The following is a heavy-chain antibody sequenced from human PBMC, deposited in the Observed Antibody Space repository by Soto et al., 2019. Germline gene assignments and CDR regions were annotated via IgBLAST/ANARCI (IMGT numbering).Heavy chain of an antibody. J-gene: IGHJ4*02. V-gene: IGHV1-3*01. CDR2: INAGNGNT. CDR1: GYTFTSYA. CDR3: ARSMAY. Sequence: ASVKVSCKASGYTFTSYAMHWVRQAPGQRLEWMGWINAGNGNTKFSQKFQGRVTFTRDTSASTAYLELSSLRSEDTAVYYCARSMAYWGQGTLVTVSS.